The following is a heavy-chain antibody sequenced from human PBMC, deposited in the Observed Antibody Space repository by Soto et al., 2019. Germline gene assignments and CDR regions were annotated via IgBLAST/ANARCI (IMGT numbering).Heavy chain of an antibody. V-gene: IGHV4-30-2*01. CDR3: AAGEASSRNLAPYYLDF. D-gene: IGHD6-13*01. Sequence: SETLSLTCTVSGGSISNAAYSWSWIRQPPGKGLEWIGYIYPSGMPFYNPSLRSRVTISIDRSNDQFSLNLKSVTAADTAVYFCAAGEASSRNLAPYYLDFWGQGTLVTVSS. CDR2: IYPSGMP. CDR1: GGSISNAAYS. J-gene: IGHJ4*02.